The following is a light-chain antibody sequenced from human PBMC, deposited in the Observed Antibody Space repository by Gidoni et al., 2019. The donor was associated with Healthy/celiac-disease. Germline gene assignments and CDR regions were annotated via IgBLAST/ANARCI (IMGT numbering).Light chain of an antibody. J-gene: IGLJ2*01. CDR3: AAWDDSLSGYVV. Sequence: QSVLPQPPSASGTPGQRVTISCSGSSSNIGSNYVYWYQQLPGTAPKLLIYRNNQRPSGVPDRFSGSKSGTSASLAISGLRSEDEAYYYCAAWDDSLSGYVVFGGGTKLTVL. CDR2: RNN. CDR1: SSNIGSNY. V-gene: IGLV1-47*01.